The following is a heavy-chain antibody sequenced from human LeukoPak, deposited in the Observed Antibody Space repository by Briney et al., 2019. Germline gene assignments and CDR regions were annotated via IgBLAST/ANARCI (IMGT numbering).Heavy chain of an antibody. CDR2: IYHSGST. D-gene: IGHD3-22*01. CDR1: GGSISSSSYY. J-gene: IGHJ5*02. V-gene: IGHV4-39*07. CDR3: ARDYYDSSGYYFQA. Sequence: SETLSLTCTVSGGSISSSSYYWGWIRQPPGKGLEWIGEIYHSGSTNYNPSLKSRVTISVDKSKNQFSLKLSSVTAADTVVYYCARDYYDSSGYYFQAWGQGTLVTVSS.